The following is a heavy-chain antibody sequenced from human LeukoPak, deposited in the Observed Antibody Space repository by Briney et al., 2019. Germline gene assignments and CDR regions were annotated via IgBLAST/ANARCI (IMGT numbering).Heavy chain of an antibody. V-gene: IGHV3-11*04. CDR2: ISVSGTTM. CDR3: ARDADGNCDY. CDR1: GFTFTDYY. Sequence: GGSLRLSCATSGFTFTDYYMTWIRQAPGKGLEWISYISVSGTTMYYADSVKGRFTLSRDNSKNTLYLQMNNLRPEDTAMYYCARDADGNCDYWGQGALVTVSS. J-gene: IGHJ4*02.